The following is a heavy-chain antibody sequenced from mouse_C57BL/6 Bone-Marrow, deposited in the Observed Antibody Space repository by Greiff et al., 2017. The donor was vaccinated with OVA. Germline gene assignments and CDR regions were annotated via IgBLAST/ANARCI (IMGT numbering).Heavy chain of an antibody. J-gene: IGHJ2*01. CDR2: IDPNSGGT. Sequence: KQSCQASGYTFTSYWMHWVKQRPGRGLEWIGRIDPNSGGTKYNEKFKSKATLTVDKPSSTAYMQLSSLTSEDSAVYYCARSGYDYDGYYFDYWGQGTTLTVSS. CDR1: GYTFTSYW. CDR3: ARSGYDYDGYYFDY. V-gene: IGHV1-72*01. D-gene: IGHD2-4*01.